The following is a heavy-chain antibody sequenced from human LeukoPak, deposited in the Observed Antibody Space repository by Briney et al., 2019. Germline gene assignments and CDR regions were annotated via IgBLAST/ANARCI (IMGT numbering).Heavy chain of an antibody. CDR2: IVASATST. Sequence: PGGSLRLSCAVSGFNFNNYAMTSVRQAPGRGLEWVSSIVASATSTYYADSVQGRFTISRDKSTNSLHLQMNSLRADDTAIYYCAKGHVQASLFSFFASWGQGALGTVSS. J-gene: IGHJ4*02. CDR1: GFNFNNYA. CDR3: AKGHVQASLFSFFAS. V-gene: IGHV3-23*01. D-gene: IGHD1-1*01.